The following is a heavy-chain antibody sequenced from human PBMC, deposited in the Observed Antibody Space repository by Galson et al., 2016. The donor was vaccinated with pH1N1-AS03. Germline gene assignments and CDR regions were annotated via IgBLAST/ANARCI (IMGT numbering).Heavy chain of an antibody. CDR3: ARRISGAPLAH. Sequence: SVKVPCKASGYTFTSCWMHWVRQAPGQGLEWLGAINPSGGSTSYTQKFQGRVTITSDTSTSTVYMELSSLRSDDTAVYYCARRISGAPLAHWGQGTLVTVSS. V-gene: IGHV1-46*01. CDR2: INPSGGST. CDR1: GYTFTSCW. J-gene: IGHJ4*02. D-gene: IGHD3-3*02.